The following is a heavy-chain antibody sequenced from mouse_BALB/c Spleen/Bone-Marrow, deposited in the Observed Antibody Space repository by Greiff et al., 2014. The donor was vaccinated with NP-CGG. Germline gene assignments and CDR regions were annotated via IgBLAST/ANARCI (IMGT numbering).Heavy chain of an antibody. CDR2: IWSDGST. CDR1: GFSLTTFG. J-gene: IGHJ4*01. CDR3: ARHERGYPYALDY. Sequence: VQRVESGPDLVAPSQSLSITCTVSGFSLTTFGVHWVRQPPGKGLEWLVVIWSDGSTTYNSTLKSRLSISKDNSKSQVFLQMNSLHTDDTAMYYCARHERGYPYALDYWGQGTSVTVSS. V-gene: IGHV2-6-2*01. D-gene: IGHD5-1-1*01.